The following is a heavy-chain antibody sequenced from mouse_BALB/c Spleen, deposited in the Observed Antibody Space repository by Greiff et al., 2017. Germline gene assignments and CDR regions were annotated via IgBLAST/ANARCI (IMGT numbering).Heavy chain of an antibody. CDR3: ARANYGSSLFAY. CDR1: GYSFTGYF. V-gene: IGHV1-20*02. CDR2: INPYNGDT. D-gene: IGHD1-1*01. J-gene: IGHJ3*01. Sequence: VQLQQSGPELVKPGASVKISCKASGYSFTGYFMNWVMQSHGKSLEWIGRINPYNGDTFYNQKFKGKATLTVDKSSSTAHMELRSLASEDSAVYYCARANYGSSLFAYWGQGTLVTVSA.